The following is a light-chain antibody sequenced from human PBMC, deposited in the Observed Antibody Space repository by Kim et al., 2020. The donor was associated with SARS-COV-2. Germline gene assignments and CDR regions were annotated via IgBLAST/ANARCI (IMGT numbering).Light chain of an antibody. CDR2: SAS. CDR3: QQYDTSWT. J-gene: IGKJ1*01. CDR1: QSFSSL. V-gene: IGKV1-5*01. Sequence: ASVADRVTITCRASQSFSSLLDWYPQKPGKAPNLRIYSASTWERGVPPRFNGGGPGTQFTLTITSLQPDDFSPYYCQQYDTSWTFGQGTKVHI.